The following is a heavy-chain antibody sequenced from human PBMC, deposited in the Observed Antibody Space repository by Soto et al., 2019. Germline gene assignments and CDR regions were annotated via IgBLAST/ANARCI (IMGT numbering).Heavy chain of an antibody. V-gene: IGHV1-18*01. CDR2: ISAYSGKT. D-gene: IGHD3-16*01. CDR1: GYTFTTYG. J-gene: IGHJ4*02. CDR3: ARDPYLGDHQY. Sequence: QVQLLQSGGEVKKPGASVKVSCKTSGYTFTTYGISWVRQAPGQGLEWVGWISAYSGKTHYAQTFQGKVTMTTDTSTNTAYLELRSLRSADTAVYYCARDPYLGDHQYWGQGTLVTVSS.